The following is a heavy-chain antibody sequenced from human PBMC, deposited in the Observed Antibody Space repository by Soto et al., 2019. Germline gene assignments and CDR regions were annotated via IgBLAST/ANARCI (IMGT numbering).Heavy chain of an antibody. CDR2: INPNSGGT. D-gene: IGHD3-22*01. CDR3: ARTYYYDNSGPTPGAS. CDR1: GYTFTGYY. J-gene: IGHJ5*02. V-gene: IGHV1-2*04. Sequence: ASVKVSCKASGYTFTGYYMHWVRQAPGQGLEWMGWINPNSGGTNYAQKFQGWVTMTRDTSISTAYMELSRLRSDDTAVYYCARTYYYDNSGPTPGASWGQGTLVTVSS.